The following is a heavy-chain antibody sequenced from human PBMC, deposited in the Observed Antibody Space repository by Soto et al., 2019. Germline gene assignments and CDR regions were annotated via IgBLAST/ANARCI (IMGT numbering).Heavy chain of an antibody. Sequence: PSETLSVPCAVSGCSIRSYYWSWIRQPPGKGLEWIGYIYYSGSTNYNPSLKSRVTISVDTSKNQFSLKLSSVTAADTAVYYCARSIDPYSSSFAWFDPWGQGTLVTVSS. CDR1: GCSIRSYY. D-gene: IGHD6-6*01. V-gene: IGHV4-59*01. CDR2: IYYSGST. J-gene: IGHJ5*02. CDR3: ARSIDPYSSSFAWFDP.